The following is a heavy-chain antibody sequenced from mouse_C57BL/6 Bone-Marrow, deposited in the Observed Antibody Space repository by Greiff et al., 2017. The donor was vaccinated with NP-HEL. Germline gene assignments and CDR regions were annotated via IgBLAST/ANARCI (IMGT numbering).Heavy chain of an antibody. V-gene: IGHV5-16*01. CDR1: GFTFSDYY. Sequence: EVKLMESEGGLVQPGSSMKLSCTASGFTFSDYYMAWVRQVPEKGLEWVANINYDGSSTYYLDSLKSRFIISRDNAKNILYLQMSSLKSEDTATYYCARDGGRDFDYWGQGTTLTVSS. CDR2: INYDGSST. J-gene: IGHJ2*01. D-gene: IGHD3-3*01. CDR3: ARDGGRDFDY.